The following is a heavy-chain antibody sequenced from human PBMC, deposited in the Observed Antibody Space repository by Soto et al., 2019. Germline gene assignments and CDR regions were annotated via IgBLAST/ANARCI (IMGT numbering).Heavy chain of an antibody. CDR1: GFTFSSYG. CDR3: ARGGLTDYFDY. Sequence: QVQLVESGGGVVQPGRSLRLSCAASGFTFSSYGMHWVRQAPGKGLEWVAVIWDDGSNKYYADSVKGRFTISRDNSKNTLYLQMNSLRAEATAVYYCARGGLTDYFDYWGQGTLVTVSS. D-gene: IGHD2-21*02. J-gene: IGHJ4*02. CDR2: IWDDGSNK. V-gene: IGHV3-33*01.